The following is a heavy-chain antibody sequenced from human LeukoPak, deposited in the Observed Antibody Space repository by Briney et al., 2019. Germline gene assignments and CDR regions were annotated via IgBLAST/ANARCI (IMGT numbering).Heavy chain of an antibody. V-gene: IGHV4-59*01. Sequence: PSETLSLTCTVSGGSISSYYWSWIRQPPGKGLEWIGHIYYSGSTNYNPSLKSRVTISVDTSKNQFSLKLSSVTAADTAVYYCARGSSSSWQNNWFDPWGQGTLVTVSS. CDR3: ARGSSSSWQNNWFDP. CDR1: GGSISSYY. D-gene: IGHD6-13*01. CDR2: IYYSGST. J-gene: IGHJ5*02.